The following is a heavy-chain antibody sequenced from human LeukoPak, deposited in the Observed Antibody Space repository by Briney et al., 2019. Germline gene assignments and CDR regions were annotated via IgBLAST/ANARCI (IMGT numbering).Heavy chain of an antibody. CDR3: ARGPTYYYDSSGYHPEYFQH. J-gene: IGHJ1*01. V-gene: IGHV3-33*01. Sequence: GGSLRLSCAASGFTFDTYGMHWVRQAPGKGLEWVAVRWYDGSSKYYADSVKGRFTISRDNSKNTLYLQMNSLRAEDTAVYYCARGPTYYYDSSGYHPEYFQHWGQGTLVTVSS. CDR2: RWYDGSSK. CDR1: GFTFDTYG. D-gene: IGHD3-22*01.